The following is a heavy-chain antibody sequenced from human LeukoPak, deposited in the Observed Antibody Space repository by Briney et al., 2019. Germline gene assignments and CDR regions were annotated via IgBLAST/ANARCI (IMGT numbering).Heavy chain of an antibody. J-gene: IGHJ4*02. CDR3: ARWNHDMRYFDY. V-gene: IGHV4-59*12. CDR2: IYYSGST. D-gene: IGHD1-1*01. Sequence: PSETLSLTCTVSGGSISSYYWSWIRQPPGKGLEWIGYIYYSGSTNYNPSLKSRVTISVDTSKNQFSLQLNSVTPEDTAVYYCARWNHDMRYFDYWGQGTLVTVSS. CDR1: GGSISSYY.